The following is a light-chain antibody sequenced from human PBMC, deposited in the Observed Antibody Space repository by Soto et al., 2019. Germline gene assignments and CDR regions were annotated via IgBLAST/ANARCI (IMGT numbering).Light chain of an antibody. CDR3: QSYDSSLSGYV. CDR1: SSNIGAGYD. CDR2: NDN. V-gene: IGLV1-40*01. Sequence: QSVLTQPPSVSGAPGQRVTISCTGSSSNIGAGYDVHWYQQLPGTAPKLLLYNDNNRPSGVPDRISGSKSGTSASLAITGLQAEDEAYYYCQSYDSSLSGYVFGTGTKLTVL. J-gene: IGLJ1*01.